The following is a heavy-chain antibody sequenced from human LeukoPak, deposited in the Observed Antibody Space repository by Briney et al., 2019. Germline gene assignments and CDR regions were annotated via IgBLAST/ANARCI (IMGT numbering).Heavy chain of an antibody. CDR1: GYTFTSYG. J-gene: IGHJ5*02. CDR3: ARVSAPPDYGDYVSENWFDP. CDR2: ISAYNKR. V-gene: IGHV1-18*01. D-gene: IGHD4-17*01. Sequence: ASVKVSCKASGYTFTSYGINRVRQAPGQGLEWMGWISAYNKRNYAQKFQGRVTMTTDTSTSTAYMELRNLRSDDTAVYYCARVSAPPDYGDYVSENWFDPWGQGTLVTVSS.